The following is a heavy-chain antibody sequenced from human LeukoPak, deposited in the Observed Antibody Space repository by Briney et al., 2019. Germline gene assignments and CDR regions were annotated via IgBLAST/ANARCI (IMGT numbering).Heavy chain of an antibody. V-gene: IGHV1-18*01. D-gene: IGHD3-22*01. CDR2: ISAYNGNT. Sequence: GASVKVSCKASGYTFTSYGISWVRQAPGQGLEWMGWISAYNGNTNYAQKLQGRVTMTTDTSTSTAYMKLRSLRSDDTAVYYCARVAMGGYYDSSGYYYDSYWGQGTLVTVSS. J-gene: IGHJ4*02. CDR3: ARVAMGGYYDSSGYYYDSY. CDR1: GYTFTSYG.